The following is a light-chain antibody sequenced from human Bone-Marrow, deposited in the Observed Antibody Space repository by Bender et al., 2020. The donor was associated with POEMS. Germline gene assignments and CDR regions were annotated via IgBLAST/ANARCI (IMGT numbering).Light chain of an antibody. J-gene: IGLJ1*01. CDR1: SSDVGSYNL. Sequence: QSALTQPASVSGSPGQSITISCTGTSSDVGSYNLVSWYQQFPGKAPKLMIYDVSKRPSGVPDRFSGSKSGNTASLTVSGLQAEDEADYFCTSYAGSPPFVFGTGTKVTVL. CDR2: DVS. V-gene: IGLV2-14*02. CDR3: TSYAGSPPFV.